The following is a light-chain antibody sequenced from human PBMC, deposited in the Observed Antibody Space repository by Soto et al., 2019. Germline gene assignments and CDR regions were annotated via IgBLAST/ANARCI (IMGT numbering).Light chain of an antibody. Sequence: QSVLTQPPSASGSPGQSVTISCTGTSSDVGGYNYVSWYQQYPGRAPKLMIYEVTKRPSGVPDRFSGSKSGNTASLTVSGLQAEDEADYYCRSYAASNTFYFVFGGGTKVTVL. CDR1: SSDVGGYNY. V-gene: IGLV2-8*01. J-gene: IGLJ3*02. CDR3: RSYAASNTFYFV. CDR2: EVT.